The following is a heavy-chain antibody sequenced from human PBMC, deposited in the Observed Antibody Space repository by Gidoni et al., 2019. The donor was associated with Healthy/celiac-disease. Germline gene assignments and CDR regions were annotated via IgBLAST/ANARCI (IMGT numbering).Heavy chain of an antibody. CDR2: IIGSCGST. CDR1: GFTFSSYA. J-gene: IGHJ4*02. CDR3: ASYSSGFPFDY. V-gene: IGHV3-23*01. D-gene: IGHD6-19*01. Sequence: EVQLLESGGGLVQPGGCLRLSCAAAGFTFSSYAMSWVRQAPGKGLEWFSAIIGSCGSTSYADSVKGRFTISRDNSKIPLYLQMTSLRAEDTAVYYCASYSSGFPFDYWGQGTLVTVSS.